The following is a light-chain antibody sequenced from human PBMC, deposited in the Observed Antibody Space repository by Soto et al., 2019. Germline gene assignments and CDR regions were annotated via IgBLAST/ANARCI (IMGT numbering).Light chain of an antibody. CDR1: QSVSSN. Sequence: EIVMTQSPATLSVSPGERATLSCRASQSVSSNLAWYQQKPGQAPRILIYGASTRATGIPARFSGSGSGTEFTLTISSLQSEDFAVYYCQQDNNWPGTCGQGTKVEIK. J-gene: IGKJ1*01. CDR2: GAS. V-gene: IGKV3-15*01. CDR3: QQDNNWPGT.